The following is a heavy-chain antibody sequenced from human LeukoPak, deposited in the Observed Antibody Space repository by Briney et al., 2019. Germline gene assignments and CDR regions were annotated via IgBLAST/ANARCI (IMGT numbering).Heavy chain of an antibody. CDR2: ISSGSSTI. D-gene: IGHD6-19*01. Sequence: KAGGSLRLSCAASGFTFSSYTMNWVRQAPGKGLEWVSYISSGSSTIYYADSVKGRFAISRDNAKNSLYLQMNSLRAEDTAVYYCARMGYSSGWYSPGDYYYYMDVWGKGTTVTISS. J-gene: IGHJ6*03. CDR3: ARMGYSSGWYSPGDYYYYMDV. V-gene: IGHV3-48*04. CDR1: GFTFSSYT.